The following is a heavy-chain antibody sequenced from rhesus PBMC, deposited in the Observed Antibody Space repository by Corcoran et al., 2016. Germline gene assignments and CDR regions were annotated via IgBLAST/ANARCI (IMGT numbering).Heavy chain of an antibody. V-gene: IGHV3S11*01. CDR2: INNKADGGTA. D-gene: IGHD4-23*01. J-gene: IGHJ4*01. Sequence: EVQLVESGGGLVQPGGSLRLSCAASGFTFSNYWMSWVRQDPGKGLEWVGFINNKADGGTAAYDESVKGRFTISRDESKNTLYLQMNSLKTEDTAVYYCTRRGVTRALDYWGQGVLVTVSS. CDR3: TRRGVTRALDY. CDR1: GFTFSNYW.